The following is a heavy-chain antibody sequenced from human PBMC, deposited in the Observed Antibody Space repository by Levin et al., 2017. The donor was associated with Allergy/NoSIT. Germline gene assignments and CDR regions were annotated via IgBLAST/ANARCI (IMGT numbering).Heavy chain of an antibody. CDR2: ISGRSDTI. D-gene: IGHD4/OR15-4a*01. J-gene: IGHJ4*02. V-gene: IGHV3-48*02. Sequence: GESLKISCVASGVTVNTYTMSWVRPAPGKGLEWVSSISGRSDTIYYADSVKGRFTISRDNAKNSLYLQMSNLRDGDTAVYYCTRVLNFDANVDRSFLHWGQGALVTVSS. CDR1: GVTVNTYT. CDR3: TRVLNFDANVDRSFLH.